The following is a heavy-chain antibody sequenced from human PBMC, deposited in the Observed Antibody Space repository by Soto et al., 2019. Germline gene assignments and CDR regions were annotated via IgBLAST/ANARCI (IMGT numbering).Heavy chain of an antibody. J-gene: IGHJ4*02. CDR3: AEDSYLVMGANYFDY. Sequence: GGSLRLSCAASGFTFSSYGMHWVRQAPGKGLEWVAVISYDGSNKYYADSVKGRFTISRDNSKNTLYLQMNSLRAEDTAVYYWAEDSYLVMGANYFDYWGQGTLVTVSS. D-gene: IGHD1-26*01. CDR2: ISYDGSNK. CDR1: GFTFSSYG. V-gene: IGHV3-30*18.